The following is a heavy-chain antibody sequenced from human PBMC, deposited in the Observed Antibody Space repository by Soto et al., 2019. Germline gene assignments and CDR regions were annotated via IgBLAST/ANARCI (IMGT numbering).Heavy chain of an antibody. Sequence: SVKVSCKASGCTFSSYDISWVRQAPGQGLEWMGWIIPIIGTANYAQKFQGRVTITTDASTSTAYMELSRLRSDDTAVYYCARENYYGSGSSHDYYYYGMDVWGQGTTVTVSS. J-gene: IGHJ6*02. D-gene: IGHD3-10*01. V-gene: IGHV1-69*05. CDR2: IIPIIGTA. CDR3: ARENYYGSGSSHDYYYYGMDV. CDR1: GCTFSSYD.